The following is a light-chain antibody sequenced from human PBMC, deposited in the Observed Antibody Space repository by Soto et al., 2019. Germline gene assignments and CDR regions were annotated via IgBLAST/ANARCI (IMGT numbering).Light chain of an antibody. Sequence: EIVLTQSPATLSLSPWERATLSCRASQSVSSYLAWYQQKPGQAPRLLIYDISTRAAAIPARFSGSGSGTDFTLTVSSLEPEDFALYYCQQRSNRITFGQGTRLEIK. V-gene: IGKV3-11*01. CDR2: DIS. CDR3: QQRSNRIT. J-gene: IGKJ5*01. CDR1: QSVSSY.